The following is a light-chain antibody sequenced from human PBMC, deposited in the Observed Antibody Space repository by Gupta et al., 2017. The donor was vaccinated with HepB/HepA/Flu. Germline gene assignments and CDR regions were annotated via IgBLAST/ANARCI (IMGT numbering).Light chain of an antibody. CDR3: QQYNNLWT. CDR1: QSVSSN. Sequence: EIVMTQSPATLSVSPGERATLSCRASQSVSSNLAWYQQKPGQAPRLLIYGASTRATGIPARFSGSGSGTEFTLTSSSRQSEDCAVYYWQQYNNLWTFGQGTKVEIK. CDR2: GAS. V-gene: IGKV3-15*01. J-gene: IGKJ1*01.